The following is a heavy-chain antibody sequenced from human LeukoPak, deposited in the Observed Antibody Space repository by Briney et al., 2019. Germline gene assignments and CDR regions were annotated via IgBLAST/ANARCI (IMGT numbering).Heavy chain of an antibody. Sequence: ASVKVSCKASGYTFTSYYYIHWVRQAPGQGLEWIGILNPAGGSTSYAQKFQGRVTVTRDTSTSTVYTELSSLRSEDTAVYYCARGDAQEVTLDYWGQGTLVTVSS. V-gene: IGHV1-46*01. D-gene: IGHD2-21*02. CDR1: GYTFTSYY. J-gene: IGHJ4*02. CDR3: ARGDAQEVTLDY. CDR2: LNPAGGST.